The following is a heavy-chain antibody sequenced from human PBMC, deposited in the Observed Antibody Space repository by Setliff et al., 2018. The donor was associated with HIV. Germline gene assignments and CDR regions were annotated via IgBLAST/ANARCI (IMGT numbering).Heavy chain of an antibody. J-gene: IGHJ4*02. CDR3: ATYHYYDSSAYFIDLYYFDY. CDR1: GYTFTSYG. D-gene: IGHD3-22*01. V-gene: IGHV7-4-1*02. Sequence: ASVKVSCKASGYTFTSYGMSWVRQAPGQGLEWMGWINTYTGNPTYAQDFTGRFVFSLDTSVSTAYLQISSLKAEDTAVYYCATYHYYDSSAYFIDLYYFDYWGQGTLVTVSS. CDR2: INTYTGNP.